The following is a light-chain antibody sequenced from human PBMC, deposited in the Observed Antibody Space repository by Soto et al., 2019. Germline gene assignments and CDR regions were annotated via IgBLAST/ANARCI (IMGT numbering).Light chain of an antibody. CDR3: QQHGTSPPTWT. J-gene: IGKJ1*01. CDR2: GAS. Sequence: EIVLTQSPGTLSLSPGERATLSCRASQSVSSNYLAWYQQKPGQAPRLLIYGASSRATGIPDRFSGSGSGTDFTLTISRLEPEDFAVYYCQQHGTSPPTWTFGQGTKVDIK. CDR1: QSVSSNY. V-gene: IGKV3-20*01.